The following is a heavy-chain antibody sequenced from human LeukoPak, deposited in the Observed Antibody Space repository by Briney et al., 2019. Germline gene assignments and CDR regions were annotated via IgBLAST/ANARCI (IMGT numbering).Heavy chain of an antibody. J-gene: IGHJ3*02. V-gene: IGHV4-39*01. D-gene: IGHD2-15*01. Sequence: PSETLSLTCTVSGGSISSSSYYWGGLRQPPGKGGEWIGSIYYSGTTYYNPSLKSLLPLSLDPSKHQFSLKLSSVTAADTAVYYCARHQDLDAFDIWGQGTMVTVSS. CDR3: ARHQDLDAFDI. CDR2: IYYSGTT. CDR1: GGSISSSSYY.